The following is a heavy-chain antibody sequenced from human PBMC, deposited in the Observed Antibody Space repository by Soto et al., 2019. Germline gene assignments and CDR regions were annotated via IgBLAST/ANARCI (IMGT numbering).Heavy chain of an antibody. J-gene: IGHJ6*02. CDR2: IITVLGTT. D-gene: IGHD2-21*01. CDR3: ARRRYCGYDCYHKHYYGMDV. CDR1: GDTFSSYA. Sequence: EASVKVSCKASGDTFSSYAVNWVRQAPGRGLEWMGRIITVLGTTDYAQNFKGRLTITAEKSTKTVYMELSSLRSEDTAVYYCARRRYCGYDCYHKHYYGMDVWGQGTTVTVSS. V-gene: IGHV1-69*04.